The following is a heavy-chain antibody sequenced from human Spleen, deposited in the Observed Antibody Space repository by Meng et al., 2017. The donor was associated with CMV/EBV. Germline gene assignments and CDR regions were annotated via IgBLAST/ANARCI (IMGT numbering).Heavy chain of an antibody. J-gene: IGHJ4*02. CDR2: ISWDGNSI. CDR3: VKDSAHSVMLQGILDY. CDR1: GFIFDDYT. Sequence: GESLKISCVASGFIFDDYTMHWVRQVPGKGLEWVSLISWDGNSIYYVDSVKGRFTISRDNSKNSLYLQMNSLTTEDTALYYCVKDSAHSVMLQGILDYWGQGTLVTVSS. V-gene: IGHV3-43*01. D-gene: IGHD3-16*01.